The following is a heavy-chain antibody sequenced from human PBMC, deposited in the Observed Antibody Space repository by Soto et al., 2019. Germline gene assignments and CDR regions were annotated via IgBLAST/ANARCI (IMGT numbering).Heavy chain of an antibody. V-gene: IGHV3-9*01. CDR2: ISWNSGNI. Sequence: EVQLEESGGALVQPGRSLRLSCAASGFTFDDYAMYWVRQVLGKGLEWVSSISWNSGNIGYADSVKGRFTTSRDNAENSLYLQMNNLIPEDTALYYCVRSKGGYSYGTPFDYWGQGTLVTVSS. D-gene: IGHD5-18*01. CDR3: VRSKGGYSYGTPFDY. J-gene: IGHJ4*02. CDR1: GFTFDDYA.